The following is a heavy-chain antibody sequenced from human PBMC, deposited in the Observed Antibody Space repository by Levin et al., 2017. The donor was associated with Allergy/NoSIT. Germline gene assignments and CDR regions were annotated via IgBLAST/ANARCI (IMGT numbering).Heavy chain of an antibody. Sequence: GESLKISCAASGFTFSSYSMNWVRQAPGKGLEWVSYISSSSSTIYYADSVKGRFTISRDNAKNSLYLQMNSLRAEDTAVYYCARYLVVVVAATAYFDRWGRGTLVTVSS. CDR2: ISSSSSTI. J-gene: IGHJ2*01. CDR1: GFTFSSYS. V-gene: IGHV3-48*01. CDR3: ARYLVVVVAATAYFDR. D-gene: IGHD2-15*01.